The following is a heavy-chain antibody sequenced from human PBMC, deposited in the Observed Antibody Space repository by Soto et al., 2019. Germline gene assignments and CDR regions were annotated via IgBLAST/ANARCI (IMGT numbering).Heavy chain of an antibody. CDR2: IYYSGST. J-gene: IGHJ4*02. V-gene: IGHV4-61*08. CDR3: ARRYGPGFDY. CDR1: GGSISSGDYS. D-gene: IGHD4-17*01. Sequence: KASETLSLTCAVSGGSISSGDYSWRWIRQPPGKGLEWIGYIYYSGSTNYNPSLKSRVTISVDTSKNQFSLKLSSVTAADTAVYYCARRYGPGFDYWGQGTLVTVSS.